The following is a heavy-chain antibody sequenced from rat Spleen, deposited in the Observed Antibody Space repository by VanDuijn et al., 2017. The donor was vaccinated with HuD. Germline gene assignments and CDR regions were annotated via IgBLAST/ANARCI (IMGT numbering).Heavy chain of an antibody. CDR1: GFSLTNYN. CDR3: TGDRHSPGVMFA. J-gene: IGHJ4*01. D-gene: IGHD1-4*01. CDR2: IWITGGT. V-gene: IGHV2-41*01. Sequence: QVQLKESGPGLVQPSQTLSLTCTVAGFSLTNYNVHWVRQPPGKGLEWMGVIWITGGTQYNSALKSRLSISKDTSKSQVFLKVNSLQTEDTATYYCTGDRHSPGVMFAWGQGASVTVSS.